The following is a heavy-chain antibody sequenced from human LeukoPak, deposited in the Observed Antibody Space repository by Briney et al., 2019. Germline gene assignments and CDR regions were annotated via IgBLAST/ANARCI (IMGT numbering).Heavy chain of an antibody. J-gene: IGHJ3*02. Sequence: GGSLRLSCAASGFTFSTYSMNWVRQAPGKGLEWVSCISTRSTYIYYADSVKGRFTISRDNAKNSLYLQMNSLRAEDTAVYYCARARGRSINDAFDIWGQGTMVTVSS. V-gene: IGHV3-21*01. CDR3: ARARGRSINDAFDI. D-gene: IGHD3-16*01. CDR1: GFTFSTYS. CDR2: ISTRSTYI.